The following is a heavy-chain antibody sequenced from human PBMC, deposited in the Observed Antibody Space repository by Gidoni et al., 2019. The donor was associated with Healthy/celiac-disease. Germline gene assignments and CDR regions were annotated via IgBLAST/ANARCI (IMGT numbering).Heavy chain of an antibody. Sequence: EVQLVESGGGLVKPGGSLRLSCAASVFTFSSYSMNWVRQAPGKGLEWVSSISSSSSYIYYADSVKGRFTISRDNAKNSLYLQMNSLRAEDTAVYYCARAHSPRQGYYDSSGYYYFDYWGQGTLVTVSS. CDR2: ISSSSSYI. CDR3: ARAHSPRQGYYDSSGYYYFDY. D-gene: IGHD3-22*01. V-gene: IGHV3-21*01. J-gene: IGHJ4*02. CDR1: VFTFSSYS.